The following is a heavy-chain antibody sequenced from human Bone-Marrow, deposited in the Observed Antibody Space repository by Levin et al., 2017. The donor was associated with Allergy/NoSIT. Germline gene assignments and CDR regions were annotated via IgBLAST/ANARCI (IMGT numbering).Heavy chain of an antibody. J-gene: IGHJ6*02. Sequence: GESLKISCKASGYTFTSYDINWVRQATGQGLEWMGWMNPNSGNTGYAQKFQGRVTMTRNTSISTAYMELSSLRSEDTAVYYCARSDSTGRYYGMDVWGQGTTVTVSS. CDR3: ARSDSTGRYYGMDV. CDR1: GYTFTSYD. CDR2: MNPNSGNT. V-gene: IGHV1-8*01. D-gene: IGHD4-17*01.